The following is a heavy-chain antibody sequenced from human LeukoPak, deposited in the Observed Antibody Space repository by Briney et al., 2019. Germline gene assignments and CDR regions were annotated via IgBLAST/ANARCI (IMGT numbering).Heavy chain of an antibody. D-gene: IGHD4-17*01. V-gene: IGHV3-7*03. Sequence: GGSLRLSGAASGFTCSSYWMSWVRQAPGKGLEWVANIKQDGSEKYYVDSVKGRFTISRDNAKNSLYLQMNSLRAEDTAVYYCARSTVTRQYYFDYWGQGTLVTVSS. CDR3: ARSTVTRQYYFDY. CDR2: IKQDGSEK. J-gene: IGHJ4*02. CDR1: GFTCSSYW.